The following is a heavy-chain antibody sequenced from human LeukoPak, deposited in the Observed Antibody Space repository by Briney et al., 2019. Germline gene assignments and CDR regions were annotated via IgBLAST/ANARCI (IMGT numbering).Heavy chain of an antibody. Sequence: HPGGSLRLSCAASGFTFSSYAMSWVRQAPGKGLEWVSAISGSGGSTYYADSVKGRFTISRDNSKNTLYLQMNSLRAEDTAVYYCAKGGTFRTAFDIWGQGTMVTVSS. D-gene: IGHD2-2*01. CDR3: AKGGTFRTAFDI. J-gene: IGHJ3*02. V-gene: IGHV3-23*01. CDR2: ISGSGGST. CDR1: GFTFSSYA.